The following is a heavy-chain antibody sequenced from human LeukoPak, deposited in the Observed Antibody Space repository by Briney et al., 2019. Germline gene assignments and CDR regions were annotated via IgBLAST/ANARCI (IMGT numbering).Heavy chain of an antibody. CDR3: ARVVCSSTSCPRGNAFDI. Sequence: PSETLSLTCTVSGSINNYYWSWIRQPPGKGLEGIGYIYYSGSTNYNPSLKSRVTISVDTSKNQFSLNLSSVTAADTAVYYCARVVCSSTSCPRGNAFDIWGQGTMVTVSS. CDR1: GSINNYY. V-gene: IGHV4-59*01. CDR2: IYYSGST. D-gene: IGHD2-2*01. J-gene: IGHJ3*02.